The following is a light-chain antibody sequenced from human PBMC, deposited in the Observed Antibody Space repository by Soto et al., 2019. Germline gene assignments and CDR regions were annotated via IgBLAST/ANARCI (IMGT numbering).Light chain of an antibody. CDR3: QQYNNWPRT. J-gene: IGKJ1*01. CDR2: GAS. CDR1: QSVSSN. Sequence: EIVMMQSPATLSVSQGERATLSCGASQSVSSNLAWYQQKPGQAPRLLIYGASTRATGVPARFSGSGSGTEFTFTISSLQSEDFAVYYCQQYNNWPRTFGQGTKV. V-gene: IGKV3-15*01.